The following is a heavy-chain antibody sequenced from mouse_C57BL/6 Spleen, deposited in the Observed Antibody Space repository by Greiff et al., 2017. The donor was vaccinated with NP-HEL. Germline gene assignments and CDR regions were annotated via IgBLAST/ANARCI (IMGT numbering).Heavy chain of an antibody. D-gene: IGHD1-1*01. CDR3: ARQNYYGSPWFAY. V-gene: IGHV5-17*01. CDR2: ISSGSSTI. J-gene: IGHJ3*01. Sequence: EVQRVESGGGLVKPGGSLKLSCAASGFTFSDYGMHWVRQAPEKGLEWVAYISSGSSTIYYADTVKGRFTISRDNAKNTLFLQMTSLRSEDTAMYYCARQNYYGSPWFAYWGQGTLVTVSA. CDR1: GFTFSDYG.